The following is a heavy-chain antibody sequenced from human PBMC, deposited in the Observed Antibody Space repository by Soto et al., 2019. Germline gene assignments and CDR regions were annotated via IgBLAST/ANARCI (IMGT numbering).Heavy chain of an antibody. CDR2: IYYSGST. Sequence: QLQLQESGPGLVKPSETLSLTCTVSGGSISSSSYYWGWIRQPPGQGRDGIGSIYYSGSTYYTPPIRSRATSSVDTTKNQFSMKLSSVTAADTAVYYCARRFDFWSGYQYYSYYYYIDLWGKGTTATVSS. D-gene: IGHD3-3*01. V-gene: IGHV4-39*01. CDR1: GGSISSSSYY. CDR3: ARRFDFWSGYQYYSYYYYIDL. J-gene: IGHJ6*03.